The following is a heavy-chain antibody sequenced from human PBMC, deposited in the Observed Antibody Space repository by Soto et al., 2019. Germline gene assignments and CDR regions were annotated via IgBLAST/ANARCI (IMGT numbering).Heavy chain of an antibody. J-gene: IGHJ4*02. Sequence: GASVKVSCKASGYTFTSYFISWVRQAPGQGLEWMGWISAYNGNTNYAQKLQGRVTMTTDTSTSTAYMELRSLRSDDTAVYYCARAVEYCSSTSCRQNSDYWGQGTLVTVSS. CDR3: ARAVEYCSSTSCRQNSDY. D-gene: IGHD2-2*01. CDR2: ISAYNGNT. CDR1: GYTFTSYF. V-gene: IGHV1-18*01.